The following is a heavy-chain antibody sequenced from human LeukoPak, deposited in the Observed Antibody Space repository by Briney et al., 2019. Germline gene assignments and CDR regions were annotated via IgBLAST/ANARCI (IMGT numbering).Heavy chain of an antibody. CDR2: IYYSGST. Sequence: SETLSLTCTVSGGSISSYYWSWIRQPPGKGLEWIGYIYYSGSTNYNPSLKSRVTISVDTSKNQFSLKLSSVTAADTAVYYCARSRSAVAGSGDFDYWGQGTLVTVSS. CDR1: GGSISSYY. CDR3: ARSRSAVAGSGDFDY. V-gene: IGHV4-59*01. J-gene: IGHJ4*02. D-gene: IGHD6-19*01.